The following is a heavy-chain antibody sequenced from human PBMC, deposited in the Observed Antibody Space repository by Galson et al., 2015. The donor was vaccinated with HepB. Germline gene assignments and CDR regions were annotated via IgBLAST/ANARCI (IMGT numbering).Heavy chain of an antibody. V-gene: IGHV3-23*01. CDR1: GLTFSSYA. CDR2: ISGSGGTT. Sequence: SLRLSCAASGLTFSSYAMSWVRQAPGKGLEWVSAISGSGGTTYYADSVKGRFTISKDNSKNTLYLHMNSLRAEDTAVYYCAKVGLTGTTDYWGQGTLVTVSS. CDR3: AKVGLTGTTDY. D-gene: IGHD1-7*01. J-gene: IGHJ4*02.